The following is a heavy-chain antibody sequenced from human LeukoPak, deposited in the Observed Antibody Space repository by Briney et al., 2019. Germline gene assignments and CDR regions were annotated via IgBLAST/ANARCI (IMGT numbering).Heavy chain of an antibody. Sequence: GGSLRLSCAASGFTFSNHWMHWVRQAPGKGLMLVSRINRDGSRTDYADSVKGRFTISSDDAKNTLYLQVNSLRAEDTAVYFCARGGSDTAMAHDYWGQGTLVTVSS. D-gene: IGHD5-18*01. CDR3: ARGGSDTAMAHDY. CDR1: GFTFSNHW. V-gene: IGHV3-74*01. CDR2: INRDGSRT. J-gene: IGHJ4*02.